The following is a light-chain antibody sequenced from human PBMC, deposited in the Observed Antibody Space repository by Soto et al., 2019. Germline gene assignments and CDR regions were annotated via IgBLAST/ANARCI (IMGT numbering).Light chain of an antibody. CDR3: QQYGSSPWT. J-gene: IGKJ1*01. V-gene: IGKV3-20*01. Sequence: EIVMTQSPATLSVSPGERAALSCRASESVNTNLAWYQQKPGQALRLLIYDASNRATGIPARFSGSGSGTDFTLTISRLEPEDFAVYYCQQYGSSPWTFGQGTKVDIK. CDR2: DAS. CDR1: ESVNTN.